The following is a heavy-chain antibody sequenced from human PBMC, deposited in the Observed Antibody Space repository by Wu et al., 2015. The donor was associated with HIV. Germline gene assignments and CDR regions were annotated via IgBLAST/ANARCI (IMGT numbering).Heavy chain of an antibody. CDR3: ARQRRDYYDSSGYYYQFDAFDI. V-gene: IGHV1-69*05. Sequence: QVQLVQSGAEVKKPGSSVKVSCKASGGTFSSYAISWVRQAPGQGLEWMGGIIPIFGTANYAQKFQGRVTITTDESTSTAYMELSSLRSEDTAVYYCARQRRDYYDSSGYYYQFDAFDIWGQGTMVTVSS. CDR1: GGTFSSYA. J-gene: IGHJ3*02. CDR2: IIPIFGTA. D-gene: IGHD3-22*01.